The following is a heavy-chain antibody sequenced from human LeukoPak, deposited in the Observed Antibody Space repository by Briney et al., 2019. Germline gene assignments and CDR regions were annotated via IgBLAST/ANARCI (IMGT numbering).Heavy chain of an antibody. Sequence: SVKVSCKASGYTFSSYAISWVRQAPGQGLEWMGGIIPIFGTANYAQKFQGRVTITTDESTSTAYMELSSLRSEDTAVYYCARGYCSSTSCYLSDYWGQGTLVTVSS. J-gene: IGHJ4*02. V-gene: IGHV1-69*05. CDR2: IIPIFGTA. CDR3: ARGYCSSTSCYLSDY. D-gene: IGHD2-2*01. CDR1: GYTFSSYA.